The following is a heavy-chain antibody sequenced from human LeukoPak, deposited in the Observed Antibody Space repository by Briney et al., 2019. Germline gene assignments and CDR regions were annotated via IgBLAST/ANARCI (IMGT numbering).Heavy chain of an antibody. D-gene: IGHD2-21*02. CDR3: AREGGFVVVTATYYFDY. J-gene: IGHJ4*02. CDR1: GGSISSYY. Sequence: SETLSLTCTVSGGSISSYYWSWIRQPAGKGREWIGRIYTSGSTNYNPSLKSRVTISVDKSKNQFSLKLSSVTAADTAVYYCAREGGFVVVTATYYFDYWGQGTLVTVSS. CDR2: IYTSGST. V-gene: IGHV4-4*07.